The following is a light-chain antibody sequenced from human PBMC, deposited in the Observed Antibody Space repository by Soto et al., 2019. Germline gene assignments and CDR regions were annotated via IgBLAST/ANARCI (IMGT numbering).Light chain of an antibody. CDR1: QSVSANY. CDR2: GAS. V-gene: IGKV3-20*01. CDR3: HQYGSFPFT. J-gene: IGKJ3*01. Sequence: EVVLTQSPATLSLSPGERATLSCRANQSVSANYLAWYQQKPGQAPRLLIYGASSRATGIPDRFSGSGSGTDFTLTISRLEPEDFVVFYCHQYGSFPFTFGPRTKVDIK.